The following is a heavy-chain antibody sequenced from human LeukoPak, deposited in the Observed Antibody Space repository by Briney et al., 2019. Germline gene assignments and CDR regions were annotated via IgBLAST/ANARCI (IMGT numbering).Heavy chain of an antibody. J-gene: IGHJ3*02. D-gene: IGHD2-21*02. Sequence: SETLSLTCTVSGGSISSSSYYWGWIRQPPGKGLERIGSIYYSGSTYYNPSLKSRVTISVDTSKNQFSLKLSSVTAADTAVYYCASGEYCGGDCYSGTDAFDIWGQGTMVTVSS. CDR2: IYYSGST. CDR3: ASGEYCGGDCYSGTDAFDI. V-gene: IGHV4-39*07. CDR1: GGSISSSSYY.